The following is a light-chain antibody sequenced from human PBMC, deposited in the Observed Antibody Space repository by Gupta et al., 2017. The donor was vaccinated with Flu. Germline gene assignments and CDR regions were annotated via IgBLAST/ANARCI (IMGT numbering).Light chain of an antibody. Sequence: IVMTHTTVSLSVTPGAAALISCRSSRSALHSNGYKYLDWYLQKAGQSPQLLIYLGSSRASGVPDRFSGSGSGTDFTMKISRVEPEDVGVYYCMQARQSPRTFGQGTKLEIK. CDR1: RSALHSNGYKY. J-gene: IGKJ2*01. CDR2: LGS. CDR3: MQARQSPRT. V-gene: IGKV2-28*01.